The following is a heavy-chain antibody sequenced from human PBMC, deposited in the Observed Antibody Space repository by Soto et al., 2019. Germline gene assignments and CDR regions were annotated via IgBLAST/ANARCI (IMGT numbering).Heavy chain of an antibody. CDR3: AKDLETYYDFWSGYSDGSYYGMDV. CDR1: GFTFSSYG. J-gene: IGHJ6*02. V-gene: IGHV3-30*18. Sequence: GGSLRLSCAASGFTFSSYGMHWVRQAPGKGLEWVAVISYDGSNKYYADSVKGRFTISRDNSKNTLYLQMNSLRAEDTAVYYCAKDLETYYDFWSGYSDGSYYGMDVWGQGTTVTVSS. D-gene: IGHD3-3*01. CDR2: ISYDGSNK.